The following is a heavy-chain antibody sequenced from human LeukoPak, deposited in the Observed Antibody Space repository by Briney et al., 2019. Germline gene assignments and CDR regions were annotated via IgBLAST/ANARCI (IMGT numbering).Heavy chain of an antibody. D-gene: IGHD2-2*02. Sequence: GGSLRLSCAASGFTFSSYSMNWVRQAPGKGLEWVSSISSSSSYIYYADSVKGRFTISRDNAKNSLYLQMNSLRAEDTAVYYCARGAIIVVPAAITPYYMDVWGKGTTVTVSS. V-gene: IGHV3-21*01. CDR1: GFTFSSYS. J-gene: IGHJ6*03. CDR2: ISSSSSYI. CDR3: ARGAIIVVPAAITPYYMDV.